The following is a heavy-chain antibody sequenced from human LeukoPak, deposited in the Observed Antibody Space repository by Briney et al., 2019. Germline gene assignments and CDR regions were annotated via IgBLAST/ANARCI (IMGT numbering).Heavy chain of an antibody. J-gene: IGHJ6*03. CDR2: ISGSGGST. V-gene: IGHV3-23*01. CDR3: AKDLGYSSGWRRGYYYYMDV. CDR1: RFTFSTYA. D-gene: IGHD6-19*01. Sequence: QAGGSLRLSCAASRFTFSTYAMSWVRQAPGKGLEWVSTISGSGGSTYYADSVKGRFTISRDNSKNTLYLQINSLRAEDTAVYYCAKDLGYSSGWRRGYYYYMDVWGKGTTVTISS.